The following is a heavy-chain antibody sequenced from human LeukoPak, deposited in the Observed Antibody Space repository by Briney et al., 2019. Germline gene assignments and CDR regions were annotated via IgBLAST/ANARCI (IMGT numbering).Heavy chain of an antibody. CDR3: ARVLYTSGWFGTFTY. Sequence: GGSLRLSCVASGFTFSGYALHWVRQAPGKGLEWVAVISYDGSKKYYADSVKGRFTISRDSSKNTLYLEMSSLRADDTAVYYCARVLYTSGWFGTFTYWGQGTLVTVSS. CDR2: ISYDGSKK. V-gene: IGHV3-30-3*01. D-gene: IGHD6-19*01. CDR1: GFTFSGYA. J-gene: IGHJ4*02.